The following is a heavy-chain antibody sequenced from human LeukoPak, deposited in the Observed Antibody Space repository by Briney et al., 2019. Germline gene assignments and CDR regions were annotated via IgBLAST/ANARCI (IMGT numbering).Heavy chain of an antibody. Sequence: ASVKVSCKASGGTFSSYAISWVRQAPGQGLEWMGGIIPIFGTANYAQKFQGRVTITTDESTSTAYMELSSLRSEDTAVYYCARPRTPLRAEDAFDIGGQGTMVTVSS. CDR1: GGTFSSYA. CDR3: ARPRTPLRAEDAFDI. D-gene: IGHD2-15*01. J-gene: IGHJ3*02. CDR2: IIPIFGTA. V-gene: IGHV1-69*05.